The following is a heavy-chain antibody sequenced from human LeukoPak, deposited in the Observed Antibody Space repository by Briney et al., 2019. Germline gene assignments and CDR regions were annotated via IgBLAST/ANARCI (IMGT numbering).Heavy chain of an antibody. V-gene: IGHV1-69*06. CDR1: GGTFSSYA. CDR2: IIPIFGTA. D-gene: IGHD6-19*01. J-gene: IGHJ4*02. Sequence: SVKVSCEASGGTFSSYAISWVRQAPGQGLEWMGGIIPIFGTANYAQKFQGRVTITADKSTSTAYMERSSLRSEDTAVYYCARDSSSGWYEGFDYWGQGTLVTVSS. CDR3: ARDSSSGWYEGFDY.